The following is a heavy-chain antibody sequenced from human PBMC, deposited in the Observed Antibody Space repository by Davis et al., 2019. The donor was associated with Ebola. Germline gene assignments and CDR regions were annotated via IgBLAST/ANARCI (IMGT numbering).Heavy chain of an antibody. Sequence: GGSLRLSCAASGFTFSNYGMHWVRQAPGKGLEWVAVISYDGSNKYYADSVKGRFTISRDNAKNSLYLQMNSLRAEDTALYYCAKGPTGTTHYYYGMDVWGKGTTVTVSS. D-gene: IGHD1-7*01. V-gene: IGHV3-30*18. CDR3: AKGPTGTTHYYYGMDV. J-gene: IGHJ6*04. CDR1: GFTFSNYG. CDR2: ISYDGSNK.